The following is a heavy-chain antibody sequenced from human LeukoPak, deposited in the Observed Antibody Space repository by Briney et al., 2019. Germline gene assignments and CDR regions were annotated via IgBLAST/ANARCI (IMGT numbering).Heavy chain of an antibody. J-gene: IGHJ6*02. V-gene: IGHV1-18*04. CDR2: ISAYNGNT. D-gene: IGHD6-13*01. Sequence: AASVKVSCKASGYTFTGYYMHWVRQAPGQGLEWMGWISAYNGNTNYAQKLQGRVTMTTDTSTSTAYMELRSLRSDDTAVYYCAREGSSSWYAPYYYYGMDVWGQGTTVTVSS. CDR3: AREGSSSWYAPYYYYGMDV. CDR1: GYTFTGYY.